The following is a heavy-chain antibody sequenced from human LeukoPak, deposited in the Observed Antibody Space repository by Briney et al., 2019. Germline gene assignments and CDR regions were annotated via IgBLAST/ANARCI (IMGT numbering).Heavy chain of an antibody. V-gene: IGHV4-59*01. CDR3: ARVERYGSSYDY. J-gene: IGHJ4*02. CDR2: IYYSGST. CDR1: GGSISSYY. Sequence: SETLSLTCTVSGGSISSYYWSWIRQPPGKGLEWIGYIYYSGSTNYNPSLKSRVTISVDTSKNQFSLKLSSVTAADTDVYYCARVERYGSSYDYWGQGTLVTVSS. D-gene: IGHD3-10*01.